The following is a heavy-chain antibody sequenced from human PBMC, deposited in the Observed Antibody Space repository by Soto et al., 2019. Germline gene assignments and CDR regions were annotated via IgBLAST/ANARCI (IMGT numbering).Heavy chain of an antibody. CDR1: GFTFMSYS. CDR3: ARDAGSYHSLSYYGMDV. Sequence: PVGSLRLSCAASGFTFMSYSMNCLLQSAVKVLEWVSSISSSSSYIYYADSVKGRFTISRDNAKNSLYLQMNSLRAEDTAVYYCARDAGSYHSLSYYGMDVWGQGTTVTVSS. V-gene: IGHV3-21*01. J-gene: IGHJ6*02. D-gene: IGHD1-26*01. CDR2: ISSSSSYI.